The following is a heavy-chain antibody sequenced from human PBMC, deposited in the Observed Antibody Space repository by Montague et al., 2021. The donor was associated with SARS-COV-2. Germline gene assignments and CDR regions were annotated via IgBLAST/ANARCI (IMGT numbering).Heavy chain of an antibody. CDR2: INHSGST. V-gene: IGHV4-34*01. D-gene: IGHD3-22*01. CDR3: ARGRVGITIILVFSGYSYYFDY. CDR1: GGSFNDYY. Sequence: SETLSLTCAVYGGSFNDYYWSWIRQPPGKGLEWIGQINHSGSTNYNPSLNSRVTISLDTSKNQFSLKLRSMTAADTAVYYCARGRVGITIILVFSGYSYYFDYWGQGTLVTVSS. J-gene: IGHJ4*02.